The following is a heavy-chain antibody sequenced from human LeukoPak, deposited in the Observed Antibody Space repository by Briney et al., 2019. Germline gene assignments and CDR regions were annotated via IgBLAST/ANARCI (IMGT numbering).Heavy chain of an antibody. Sequence: GGSLRLSCAASGFTFSSYAMHWVRQAPGKGLEWVAVISYDGSNKYYADSVKGRFTISRDNSKNTLYLQMNSLRAEDTAVYYCARDRSGMDVWGKGTTVTVSS. V-gene: IGHV3-30*04. CDR1: GFTFSSYA. CDR3: ARDRSGMDV. CDR2: ISYDGSNK. J-gene: IGHJ6*03. D-gene: IGHD6-19*01.